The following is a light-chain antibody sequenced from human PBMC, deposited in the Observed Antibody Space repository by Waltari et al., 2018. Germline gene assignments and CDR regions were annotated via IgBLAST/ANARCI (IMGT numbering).Light chain of an antibody. CDR1: RSILSSANNKNY. V-gene: IGKV4-1*01. Sequence: DIVMTQSPDSLAMSLGERATINRRSSRSILSSANNKNYLGWYQKKPGQPPKLLFYWASTRQSGVPDRFSASGSGTDFSLTISSLQAEDVAVYYCQEYYTIPPWAFGQGTKVEIK. J-gene: IGKJ1*01. CDR3: QEYYTIPPWA. CDR2: WAS.